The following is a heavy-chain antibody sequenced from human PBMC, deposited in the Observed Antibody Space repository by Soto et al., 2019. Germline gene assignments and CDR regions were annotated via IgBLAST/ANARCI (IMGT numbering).Heavy chain of an antibody. V-gene: IGHV1-3*01. CDR3: AREVPYGYSRFDY. J-gene: IGHJ4*02. CDR2: VNAGNDNT. Sequence: GASVNVSCKTSGYTFTNNVIHWVRQAPGQRLEWIGWVNAGNDNTKWSREFQGRLTLTKDTSATTAYMELSSLTPEDTAIYFCAREVPYGYSRFDYWGQGTLVTVSS. D-gene: IGHD5-18*01. CDR1: GYTFTNNV.